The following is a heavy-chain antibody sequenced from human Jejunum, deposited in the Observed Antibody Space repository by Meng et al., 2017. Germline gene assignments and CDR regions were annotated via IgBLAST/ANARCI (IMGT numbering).Heavy chain of an antibody. CDR3: ARDGVVGPTASFDF. D-gene: IGHD1-26*01. CDR1: GFTFDDYG. CDR2: INWNGIST. J-gene: IGHJ4*02. V-gene: IGHV3-20*04. Sequence: GESLKISCAASGFTFDDYGMNWVRQVAGKGLEWVSGINWNGISTTYADSVKGRFTISRDNAKNSVYLQMNSLRAEDTALYFCARDGVVGPTASFDFWGQGTLVTVSS.